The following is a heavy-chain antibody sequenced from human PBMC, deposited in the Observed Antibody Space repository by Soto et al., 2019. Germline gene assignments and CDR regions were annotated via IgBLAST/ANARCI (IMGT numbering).Heavy chain of an antibody. CDR1: GSIFRSAW. CDR3: VEGWNDF. CDR2: IKSKNDGGAA. V-gene: IGHV3-15*01. D-gene: IGHD1-1*01. Sequence: EVQVVESGGDLVEPGGPFKLPGLTSGSIFRSAWLSWFRQGPGKGLEWVARIKSKNDGGAADYAAPVNGRFSISRDDSKSTVYLQMNSLRAEDTALYYCVEGWNDFWGQGTLVTVSS. J-gene: IGHJ4*02.